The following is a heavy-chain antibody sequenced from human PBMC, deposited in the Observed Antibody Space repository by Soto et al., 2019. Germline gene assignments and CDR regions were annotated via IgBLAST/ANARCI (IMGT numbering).Heavy chain of an antibody. CDR2: TRNKANSYTT. J-gene: IGHJ4*02. CDR3: TRVSGSYYFDN. V-gene: IGHV3-72*01. Sequence: EVQLVESGGGLVQPGGSLRLSCAASGFTFSDHYMDWVRQAPGKGLEWVGRTRNKANSYTTEYAASVKGRFTVSRDDSKNSLYLQMNSLKTEDTAVYYCTRVSGSYYFDNWGQGTLVTVSS. CDR1: GFTFSDHY. D-gene: IGHD1-26*01.